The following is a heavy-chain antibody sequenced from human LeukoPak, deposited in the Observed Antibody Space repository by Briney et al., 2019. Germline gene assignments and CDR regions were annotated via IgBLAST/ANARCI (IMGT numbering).Heavy chain of an antibody. D-gene: IGHD6-19*01. Sequence: GGSLTLSCAASGFDFSTSWMGWVRQAPGKGLEWVINISPDGNERYSVDSVKDRFTISRDNAENSLYLQMKGLEVEDTAMYYCTRDGSGWSVYWGQGALVTVSS. CDR1: GFDFSTSW. J-gene: IGHJ4*02. CDR3: TRDGSGWSVY. V-gene: IGHV3-7*01. CDR2: ISPDGNER.